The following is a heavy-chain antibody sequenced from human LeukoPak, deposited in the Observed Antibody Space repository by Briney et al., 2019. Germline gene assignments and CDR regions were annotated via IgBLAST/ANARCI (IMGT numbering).Heavy chain of an antibody. CDR2: IYYSGST. CDR3: ARAQNYYDSSGYLFDY. V-gene: IGHV4-59*01. CDR1: GASMSSYY. J-gene: IGHJ4*02. D-gene: IGHD3-22*01. Sequence: SETLSLTCTVSGASMSSYYWTWIRQPPGKGLEWIGYIYYSGSTNYNPSLKSRVTISVDTSKNQFSLKLSSVTAADTAVYYCARAQNYYDSSGYLFDYWGQGTLVTVSS.